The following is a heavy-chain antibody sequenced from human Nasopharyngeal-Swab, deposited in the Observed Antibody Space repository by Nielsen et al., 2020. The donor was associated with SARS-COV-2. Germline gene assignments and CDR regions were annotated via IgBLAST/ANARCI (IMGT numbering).Heavy chain of an antibody. CDR2: ISSSGNT. Sequence: GSLKISCDVSAFTLVYYSMNWVRQAPGKGPEWVATISSSGNTHYSDSAKGRFSISTDKSKIAFYLQMTSLRAEDTALYYCALWSQNHFDYWGRGTQVTVSS. V-gene: IGHV3-23*01. CDR1: AFTLVYYS. CDR3: ALWSQNHFDY. D-gene: IGHD2-8*02. J-gene: IGHJ4*02.